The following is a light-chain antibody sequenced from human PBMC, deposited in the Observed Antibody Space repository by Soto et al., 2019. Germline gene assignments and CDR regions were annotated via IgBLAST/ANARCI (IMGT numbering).Light chain of an antibody. CDR2: DAS. V-gene: IGKV3-20*01. CDR3: HQCATSPLT. CDR1: QTIAKNY. J-gene: IGKJ4*01. Sequence: EILLTQSPDTLSLSPGERATLSCRASQTIAKNYLAWYQHKPGQAPRLLIYDASSRATGIPDRFSGSGSGTDFTLTISRLEPEDFALYFCHQCATSPLTFGGGTKVEIQ.